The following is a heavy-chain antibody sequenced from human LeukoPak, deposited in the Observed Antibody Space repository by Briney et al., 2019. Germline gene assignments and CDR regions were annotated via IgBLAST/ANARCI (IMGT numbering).Heavy chain of an antibody. Sequence: SQTLSLTCAVSGGSIGSGGYSWSWIRQPPGTGLEWIGYIYHSGSTYYNPSLKSRVTISVDRSKNQFSLKLSSVTAADTAVYYCARGGDYGAYYYGMDVWGQGTTVTVSS. CDR3: ARGGDYGAYYYGMDV. CDR1: GGSIGSGGYS. V-gene: IGHV4-30-2*01. CDR2: IYHSGST. J-gene: IGHJ6*02. D-gene: IGHD4-17*01.